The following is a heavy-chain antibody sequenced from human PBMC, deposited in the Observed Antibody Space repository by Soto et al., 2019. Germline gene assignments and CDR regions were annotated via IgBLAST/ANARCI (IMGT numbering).Heavy chain of an antibody. CDR2: ISYDGDKK. V-gene: IGHV3-30-3*01. CDR3: AVMVGLVVSDDYGLDV. CDR1: GFSFSDYS. Sequence: QVHLVESGGGVVQPGRSLRLSCVASGFSFSDYSIHWVRQAPGKGLEWVAFISYDGDKKFFADSVKGRFNISRDNAKNTVYLQMSSLRPEDTAVFHCAVMVGLVVSDDYGLDVWGQGTTVTVSS. J-gene: IGHJ6*02. D-gene: IGHD2-21*01.